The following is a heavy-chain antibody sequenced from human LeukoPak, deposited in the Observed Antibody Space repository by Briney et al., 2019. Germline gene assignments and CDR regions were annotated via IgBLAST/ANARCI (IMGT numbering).Heavy chain of an antibody. J-gene: IGHJ3*02. Sequence: SGPTLVNPTQTLTLTCTFSGFSLSTSGVGVGWIRHPPGKALDWLAFIFWDDDKRYSPSLKSRLTITKDTSKNQVVLTMTNMDPVDSATYYCAHTLAYYHSSGFLSGVFDIWGQGTMVTISS. CDR3: AHTLAYYHSSGFLSGVFDI. V-gene: IGHV2-5*02. D-gene: IGHD3-22*01. CDR1: GFSLSTSGVG. CDR2: IFWDDDK.